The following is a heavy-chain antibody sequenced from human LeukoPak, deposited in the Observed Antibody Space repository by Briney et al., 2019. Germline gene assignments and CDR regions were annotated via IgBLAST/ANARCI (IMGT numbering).Heavy chain of an antibody. D-gene: IGHD3-3*01. J-gene: IGHJ4*02. CDR1: GFTFSSYA. CDR2: ISGSGGST. V-gene: IGHV3-23*01. Sequence: GGSLRLSCTASGFTFSSYAMSWVRQAPGKGLEWVSAISGSGGSTYYADSVKGRFTISRDNSKNTLYLQMNSLRAEDTAVYYCAKDTFYYDFWSGYNYYFDYWGQGTLVTVSS. CDR3: AKDTFYYDFWSGYNYYFDY.